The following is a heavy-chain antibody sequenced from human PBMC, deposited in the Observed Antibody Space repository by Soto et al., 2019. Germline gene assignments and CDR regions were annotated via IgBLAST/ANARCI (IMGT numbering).Heavy chain of an antibody. CDR2: ISVDNGNT. J-gene: IGHJ5*02. D-gene: IGHD4-4*01. Sequence: QGQLVQSGAEVKKPGASVKVSCKASGYTFTDYDISWVRQAPGQGLEWMGWISVDNGNTKYVESLQGRVTMTTDTSTSTAYLEVRILRSDDTAVYYCARTSVSNYNWFDPWGQGTLVAVSS. CDR3: ARTSVSNYNWFDP. CDR1: GYTFTDYD. V-gene: IGHV1-18*01.